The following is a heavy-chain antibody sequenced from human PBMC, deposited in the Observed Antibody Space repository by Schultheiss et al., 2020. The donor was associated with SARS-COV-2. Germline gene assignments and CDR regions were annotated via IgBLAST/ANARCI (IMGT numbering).Heavy chain of an antibody. CDR2: ITWSGGRT. J-gene: IGHJ6*03. V-gene: IGHV3-20*04. D-gene: IGHD3-16*01. CDR1: GFTFGDYA. CDR3: TRDRYNIRNYDNHYYMDV. Sequence: GGSLRLSCTASGFTFGDYAMSWVRQAPGKGLEWVSGITWSGGRTFYADSVRGRFTISRDNTKNSLYLQMSSLRAEDTAMYYCTRDRYNIRNYDNHYYMDVWGKGTTVTVSS.